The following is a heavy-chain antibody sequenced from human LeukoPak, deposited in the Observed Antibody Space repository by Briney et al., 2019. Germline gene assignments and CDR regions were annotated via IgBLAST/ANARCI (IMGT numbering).Heavy chain of an antibody. CDR1: GFTFSSYA. J-gene: IGHJ4*02. CDR2: ISSSSSYI. CDR3: ARDSSSGLRGYDY. D-gene: IGHD6-13*01. V-gene: IGHV3-21*01. Sequence: GGSLRLSCAASGFTFSSYAMSWVRQAPGKGLEWVSSISSSSSYIYYADSVKGRFTISRDNAKNSLYLQMNSLRAEDTAVYYCARDSSSGLRGYDYWGQGTLVTVSS.